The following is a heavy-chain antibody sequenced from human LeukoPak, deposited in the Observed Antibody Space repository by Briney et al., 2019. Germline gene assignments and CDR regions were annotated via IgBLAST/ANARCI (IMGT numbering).Heavy chain of an antibody. J-gene: IGHJ6*02. CDR2: IIPIFGTA. CDR3: ASLYSSSPNLRYYYYGMDV. CDR1: GGTFSSYA. V-gene: IGHV1-69*13. D-gene: IGHD6-13*01. Sequence: SVKVSCKASGGTFSSYAISWVRQAPGQGLEWMGGIIPIFGTANYAQKFQGRVTITADESTSTAYMELSSLRSEDTAVYYCASLYSSSPNLRYYYYGMDVWGQGTTVTVSS.